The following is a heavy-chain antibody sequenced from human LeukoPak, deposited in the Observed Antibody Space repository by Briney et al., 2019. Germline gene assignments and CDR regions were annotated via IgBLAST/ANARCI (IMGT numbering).Heavy chain of an antibody. CDR1: GFSLSTSGMY. V-gene: IGHV2-5*01. D-gene: IGHD4-11*01. J-gene: IGHJ3*02. CDR3: AHRNSDYRAFDI. Sequence: SGPTLVKPTQTLTLTCTFSGFSLSTSGMYVGWIRQPPGKALEWLALIYWNDDKCYSPSLKSRLTITKDTSKNQVVLTMTNMDPVDTATYYCAHRNSDYRAFDIWGQGTMVTVSS. CDR2: IYWNDDK.